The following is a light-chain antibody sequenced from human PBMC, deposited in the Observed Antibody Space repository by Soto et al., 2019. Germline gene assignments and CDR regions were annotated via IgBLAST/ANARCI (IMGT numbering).Light chain of an antibody. CDR2: SAS. CDR3: QQTRSFPLT. V-gene: IGKV1-12*01. Sequence: DIHVTQSPSSVSASVGDRVTITCRASQAITSWLAWYQQKPGRAPKLLIYSASRLQSGATSRFTGSGSGTDFTLTITSLQPDDAAVYYCQQTRSFPLTFGGGTKVEI. CDR1: QAITSW. J-gene: IGKJ4*01.